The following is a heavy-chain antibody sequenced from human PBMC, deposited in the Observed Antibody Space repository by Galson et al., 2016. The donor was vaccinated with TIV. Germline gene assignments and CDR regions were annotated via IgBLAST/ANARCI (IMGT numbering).Heavy chain of an antibody. CDR1: GFSLSTSGMC. CDR3: SRMVYGDYPPRFYFDY. J-gene: IGHJ4*02. V-gene: IGHV2-70*17. D-gene: IGHD4-17*01. Sequence: PALVKPTQTLTLTCSFSGFSLSTSGMCVSWIRQPPGKALEWLARITWDADQFYSTSLKTRLTISKDTSKNQVVLTMTNMDPVDTATYYCSRMVYGDYPPRFYFDYWGQGILVTVSS. CDR2: ITWDADQ.